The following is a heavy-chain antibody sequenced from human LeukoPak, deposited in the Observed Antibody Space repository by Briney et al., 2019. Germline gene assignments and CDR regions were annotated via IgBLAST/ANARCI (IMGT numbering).Heavy chain of an antibody. D-gene: IGHD6-13*01. V-gene: IGHV3-30*04. J-gene: IGHJ3*02. Sequence: GGSLRLFCAASGFTFSSYAMHWVRQAPGKGLEWVAVISYDGSNKYYADSVKGRFTISRDDSKNTLYLQMNSLRAEDTAVYYCARDRYIIAARSDAFDIWGQGTMVTVSS. CDR3: ARDRYIIAARSDAFDI. CDR1: GFTFSSYA. CDR2: ISYDGSNK.